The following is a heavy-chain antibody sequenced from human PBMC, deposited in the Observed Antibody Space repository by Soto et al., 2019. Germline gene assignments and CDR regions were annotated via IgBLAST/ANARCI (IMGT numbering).Heavy chain of an antibody. CDR3: ARTCGYSYGFVFCY. V-gene: IGHV4-31*03. CDR2: IYYSGST. D-gene: IGHD5-18*01. J-gene: IGHJ4*02. CDR1: GGSISSGGYY. Sequence: PSETLSLTCTVSGGSISSGGYYRSWIRQHPGKGLEWIGYIYYSGSTYYNPSLKSRVTISVDTSKNQFSLKLSSVTAADTAVYYCARTCGYSYGFVFCYWGQGTLVTVSS.